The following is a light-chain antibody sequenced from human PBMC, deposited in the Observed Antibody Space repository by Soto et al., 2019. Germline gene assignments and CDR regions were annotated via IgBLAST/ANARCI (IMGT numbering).Light chain of an antibody. J-gene: IGLJ1*01. CDR3: SSYGGGNAYV. CDR2: EVI. Sequence: QSALTQPPSASGSPGQSVTISCTGTSSNVGGYNVVSWYQQHPGNPPKLIIYEVIKRPSGVSDRFSGSNSGSTASLTISGLQAEDEADYYCSSYGGGNAYVFGSGTKLTVL. CDR1: SSNVGGYNV. V-gene: IGLV2-8*01.